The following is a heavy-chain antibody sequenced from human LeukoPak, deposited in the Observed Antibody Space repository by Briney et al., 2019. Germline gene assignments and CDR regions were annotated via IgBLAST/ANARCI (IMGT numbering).Heavy chain of an antibody. CDR2: INHSGST. Sequence: PETLSLTCAVYGGSFSGYYWSWIRQPPGKGLEWIGEINHSGSTNYNPSLKSRVTISVDTSKNQFSLKLSSVTAADTAVYYCARGHSRHYDFWSGQQESWFDPWGQGTLVTVSS. CDR3: ARGHSRHYDFWSGQQESWFDP. J-gene: IGHJ5*02. D-gene: IGHD3-3*01. CDR1: GGSFSGYY. V-gene: IGHV4-34*01.